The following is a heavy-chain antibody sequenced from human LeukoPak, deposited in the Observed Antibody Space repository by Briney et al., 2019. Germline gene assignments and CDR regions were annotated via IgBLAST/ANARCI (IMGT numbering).Heavy chain of an antibody. CDR1: GYTFTGYY. J-gene: IGHJ4*02. V-gene: IGHV1-2*02. CDR3: ARGGKPYTIVVVPAADYFDY. CDR2: INPNSGGT. Sequence: GASVKVSCKASGYTFTGYYMHWVRQAPGQGLEWMGWINPNSGGTNYAQKFQGRVTMTRDTSISTAYMEPSRLRSDDTAVYYCARGGKPYTIVVVPAADYFDYWGQGTLVTVSS. D-gene: IGHD2-2*01.